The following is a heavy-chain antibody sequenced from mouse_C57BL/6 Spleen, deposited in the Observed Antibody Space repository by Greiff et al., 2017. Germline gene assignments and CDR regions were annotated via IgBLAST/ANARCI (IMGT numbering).Heavy chain of an antibody. J-gene: IGHJ4*01. V-gene: IGHV1-61*01. D-gene: IGHD2-4*01. CDR2: IYPSDSET. Sequence: VQLQQPGAELVRPGSSVKLSCKASGYTFTSYWMDWVKQRPGQGLEWIGNIYPSDSETHYNQKFKDKATLTVDKSSSTAYMQLSSLTSEDSAVYYCARTTMINYAMDYWGQGTSVTVAS. CDR1: GYTFTSYW. CDR3: ARTTMINYAMDY.